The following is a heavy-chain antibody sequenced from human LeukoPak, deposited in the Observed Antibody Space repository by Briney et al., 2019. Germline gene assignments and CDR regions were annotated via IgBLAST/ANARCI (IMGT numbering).Heavy chain of an antibody. CDR2: IYSGGST. CDR3: ARLPRGGDYFDY. J-gene: IGHJ4*02. Sequence: GGSLRLSCAASGFTVSSNYMSWVRQAPGKGLEWVSVIYSGGSTYYADSVTGRFTISRDNSKNTLYLQMNSLRAEDTAVYYCARLPRGGDYFDYWGQGTLVTVSS. D-gene: IGHD2-21*01. V-gene: IGHV3-53*01. CDR1: GFTVSSNY.